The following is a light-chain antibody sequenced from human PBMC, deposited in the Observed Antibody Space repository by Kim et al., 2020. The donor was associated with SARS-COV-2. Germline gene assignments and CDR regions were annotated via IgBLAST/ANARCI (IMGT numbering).Light chain of an antibody. CDR2: GAS. V-gene: IGKV3-20*01. CDR3: QQYGSSPPT. J-gene: IGKJ1*01. Sequence: EIVLTQSPGTLSLSPGDRATLSCRASQSVRSNCLAWYQQRPGQAPMLLISGASNRATGIPDRFSGSASGADFTLSISRLEPEDFAVYYCQQYGSSPPTFGQGTKVDIK. CDR1: QSVRSNC.